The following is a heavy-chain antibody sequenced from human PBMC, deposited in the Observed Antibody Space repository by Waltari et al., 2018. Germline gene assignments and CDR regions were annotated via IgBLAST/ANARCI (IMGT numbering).Heavy chain of an antibody. CDR2: ISGSGGST. Sequence: EVQLLESGGGLVQPGGSLRLSCAASGFTFSSYAMSWVRQAPGKGLEWVSAISGSGGSTYYADSGKGRFTISRDNSKNTLYLQMNSLRAEDTAVYYCARGAEFRYYFDYWGQGTLVTVSS. J-gene: IGHJ4*02. D-gene: IGHD3-10*01. V-gene: IGHV3-23*01. CDR3: ARGAEFRYYFDY. CDR1: GFTFSSYA.